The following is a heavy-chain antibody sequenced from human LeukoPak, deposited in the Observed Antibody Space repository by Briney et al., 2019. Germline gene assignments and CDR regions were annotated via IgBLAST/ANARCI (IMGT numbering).Heavy chain of an antibody. D-gene: IGHD2-2*01. J-gene: IGHJ4*02. CDR3: ARGRTGAAALDF. CDR2: STHSGST. V-gene: IGHV4-34*01. CDR1: GESFSGHY. Sequence: SETLSLTCAVYGESFSGHYWTWIRPAPRKGLEWIGESTHSGSTNYNPSLKSRVTISVDTSKNQFSLKLTSMTAADTAVYHCARGRTGAAALDFWGPGTLVTVFS.